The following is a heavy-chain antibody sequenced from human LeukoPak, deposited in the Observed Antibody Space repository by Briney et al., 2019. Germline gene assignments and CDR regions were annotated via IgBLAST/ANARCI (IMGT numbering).Heavy chain of an antibody. CDR3: ASKSGEYSSGRFDY. V-gene: IGHV4-4*02. D-gene: IGHD6-19*01. CDR2: IYHSGST. J-gene: IGHJ4*02. CDR1: GGSISSSNW. Sequence: SETLSLTCAVSGGSISSSNWGSWVRQPPGKGLVWIGEIYHSGSTNYNPSLKSRDTISVDKSKNQFSLKLSAVTAADTAVYYCASKSGEYSSGRFDYWGQGTLVSVSS.